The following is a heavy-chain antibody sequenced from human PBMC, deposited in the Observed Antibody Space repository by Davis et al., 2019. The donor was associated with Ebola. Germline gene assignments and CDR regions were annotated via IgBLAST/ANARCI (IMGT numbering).Heavy chain of an antibody. V-gene: IGHV1-8*02. CDR3: ARGGYSYGYGLDF. CDR2: MNPNTEKT. Sequence: ASVKVSCKASGYTFTTYGISWVRQAPGQGLEWMGWMNPNTEKTGYAPKFQGRVTMTWDNSISTAFMEVRSLTSADTSVYYCARGGYSYGYGLDFWGQGSLVTVTS. D-gene: IGHD5-18*01. J-gene: IGHJ4*02. CDR1: GYTFTTYG.